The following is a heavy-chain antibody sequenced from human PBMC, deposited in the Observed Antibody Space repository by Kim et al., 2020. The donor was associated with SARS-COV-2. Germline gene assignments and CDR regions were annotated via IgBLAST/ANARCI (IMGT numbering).Heavy chain of an antibody. CDR3: ARSGSYYFDY. CDR2: NT. D-gene: IGHD1-26*01. Sequence: NTNYAQKLQGRVTMTTDTSTSTAYMELRSLRSDDTAVYYCARSGSYYFDYWGQGTLVTVSS. J-gene: IGHJ4*02. V-gene: IGHV1-18*01.